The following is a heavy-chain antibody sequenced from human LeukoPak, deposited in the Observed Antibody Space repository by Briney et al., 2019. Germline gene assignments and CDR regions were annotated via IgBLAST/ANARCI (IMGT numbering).Heavy chain of an antibody. CDR1: GGSISSGGYY. V-gene: IGHV4-31*03. J-gene: IGHJ5*02. CDR3: ARGGSKDIVVVPAAKRGNWFDP. Sequence: SETLSLTCTVSGGSISSGGYYWSWIRQHPGKGLEWIGYIYYSGSTYYNPSLKSRVTISVDTSKNQFSLKLSSVTAADTAVYYCARGGSKDIVVVPAAKRGNWFDPWGQGTLVTVSS. D-gene: IGHD2-2*01. CDR2: IYYSGST.